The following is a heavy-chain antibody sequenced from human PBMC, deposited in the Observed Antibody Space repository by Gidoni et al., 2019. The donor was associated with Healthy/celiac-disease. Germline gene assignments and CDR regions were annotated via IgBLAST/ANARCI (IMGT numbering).Heavy chain of an antibody. J-gene: IGHJ5*02. CDR3: ARSGVDYDYIWGSPNWFDP. Sequence: QVQLVQSGSELKKPGASVKVSCKASGYTFTSYAMNWVRQAPGQGLEWMGWINTNTGNPTYAQGFTGRFVFSLDTSVSTAYLQISSLKAEDTAVYYCARSGVDYDYIWGSPNWFDPWGQGTLVTVSS. CDR1: GYTFTSYA. CDR2: INTNTGNP. V-gene: IGHV7-4-1*02. D-gene: IGHD3-16*01.